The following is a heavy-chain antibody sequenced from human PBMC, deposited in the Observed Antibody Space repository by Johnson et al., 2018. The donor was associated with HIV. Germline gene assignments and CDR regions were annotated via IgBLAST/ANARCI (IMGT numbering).Heavy chain of an antibody. CDR2: ISYDGSNK. J-gene: IGHJ3*02. CDR1: GFTYSSYA. D-gene: IGHD1-1*01. CDR3: ARGDIGWNDDFAFDI. Sequence: QVQLVESGGGVVQPGRSLRLSCVVSGFTYSSYAMHWVRQAPGKGLEWVAVISYDGSNKYYADSVKGRCTISRDNSKNTLYLQMNSLRGEDTAVYYCARGDIGWNDDFAFDIWGQGTMVTVSS. V-gene: IGHV3-30*04.